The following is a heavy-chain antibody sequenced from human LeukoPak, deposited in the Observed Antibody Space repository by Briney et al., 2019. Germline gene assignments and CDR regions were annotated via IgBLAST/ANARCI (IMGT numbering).Heavy chain of an antibody. J-gene: IGHJ4*02. V-gene: IGHV4-59*08. CDR3: ARQRGLGDSSFDF. CDR1: GGSISSYF. Sequence: SETLSLTCTVYGGSISSYFWSWIRQPPGKGLEWIGYISYSGSTNYNPSLKSRVTISVDTSKRQFSLKLGSVTAADTAVYYCARQRGLGDSSFDFWGPGTLVTVSS. CDR2: ISYSGST. D-gene: IGHD3-16*01.